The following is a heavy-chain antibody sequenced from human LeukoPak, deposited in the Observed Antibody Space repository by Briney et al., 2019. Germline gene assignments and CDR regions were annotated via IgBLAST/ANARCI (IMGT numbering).Heavy chain of an antibody. CDR2: ISGSGGST. CDR1: GFTFSSYA. J-gene: IGHJ6*02. CDR3: AKEGYAPCGGDCQYYYYYGMDV. V-gene: IGHV3-23*01. Sequence: GGSLRLSCAASGFTFSSYAMSWVRQAPGKGLEWVSGISGSGGSTYYADSVKGRFTISRDNSKNTLYMRMISLRAGDTAVYYCAKEGYAPCGGDCQYYYYYGMDVWGQGTTVTVSS. D-gene: IGHD2-21*02.